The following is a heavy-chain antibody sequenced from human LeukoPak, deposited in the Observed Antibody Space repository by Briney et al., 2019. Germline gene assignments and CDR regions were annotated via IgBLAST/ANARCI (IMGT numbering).Heavy chain of an antibody. Sequence: PGGSLRLSCVASGFTFSRNWLHWVRQVPGKGLVWVSRINTDGSTTNCADSVKGRFTISRDNTKNTLYLQMNSLRAEDSAVYFCTRGYNTASLDWGQGTRITVAS. CDR2: INTDGSTT. V-gene: IGHV3-74*01. CDR1: GFTFSRNW. D-gene: IGHD5-18*01. CDR3: TRGYNTASLD. J-gene: IGHJ4*02.